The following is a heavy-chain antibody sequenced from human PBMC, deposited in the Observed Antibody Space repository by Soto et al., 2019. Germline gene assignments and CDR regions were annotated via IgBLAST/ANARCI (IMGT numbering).Heavy chain of an antibody. CDR3: AKDRSSGWYYYYGMDV. CDR2: ISYDGSNK. V-gene: IGHV3-30*18. D-gene: IGHD6-19*01. Sequence: QVQLVESGGGVVQPGRSLRLSCAASGFTFSSYGMHWVRQAPGKGLEWVAVISYDGSNKYYADSVKGRFTISRDNSKNTLYLQMNSLRAEDTAVYYCAKDRSSGWYYYYGMDVWGQGTTFTVSS. J-gene: IGHJ6*02. CDR1: GFTFSSYG.